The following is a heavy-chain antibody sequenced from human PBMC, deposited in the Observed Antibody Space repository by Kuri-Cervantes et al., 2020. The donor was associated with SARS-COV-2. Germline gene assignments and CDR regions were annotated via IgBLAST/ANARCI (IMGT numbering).Heavy chain of an antibody. D-gene: IGHD3-3*01. J-gene: IGHJ6*02. CDR3: ASSLLEWERGYHYYGMDV. CDR2: INPNSGGT. V-gene: IGHV1-2*02. Sequence: ASVKVSCKASGYTFTGYYMHWVRQAPGQGLEWMGWINPNSGGTNYAQKFQGRVTMTRDTSISTAYMELSRLRSDDTAVYYCASSLLEWERGYHYYGMDVWGQGTTVTVSS. CDR1: GYTFTGYY.